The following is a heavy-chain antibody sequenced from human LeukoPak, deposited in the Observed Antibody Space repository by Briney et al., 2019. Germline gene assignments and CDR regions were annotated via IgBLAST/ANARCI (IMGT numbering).Heavy chain of an antibody. V-gene: IGHV3-53*01. CDR1: GFTVSSNS. CDR2: IYSDNT. CDR3: ARRAGAYSYPYDY. Sequence: GGSLRLSCTVSGFTVSSNSMSWVRQAPGKGLEWVSFIYSDNTHYSDSVKGRFTISRDNSKNTLYLQMNSLRAEDTAVYYCARRAGAYSYPYDYWGQGTLVTVSS. D-gene: IGHD4/OR15-4a*01. J-gene: IGHJ4*02.